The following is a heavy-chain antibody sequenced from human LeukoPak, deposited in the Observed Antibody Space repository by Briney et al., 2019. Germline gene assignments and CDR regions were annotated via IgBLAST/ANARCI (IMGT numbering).Heavy chain of an antibody. CDR1: GGYISTYY. V-gene: IGHV4-59*01. D-gene: IGHD1-1*01. J-gene: IGHJ4*02. CDR2: IYYSGTT. CDR3: ARGGRWEHFDY. Sequence: PSETLSLTCTVSGGYISTYYWSWIRLPPGKGLEWIGYIYYSGTTTYNPSLRGRVTMSVDTSKNQFSLKLRSVTAADTAVYYCARGGRWEHFDYWGQGTLVTVSS.